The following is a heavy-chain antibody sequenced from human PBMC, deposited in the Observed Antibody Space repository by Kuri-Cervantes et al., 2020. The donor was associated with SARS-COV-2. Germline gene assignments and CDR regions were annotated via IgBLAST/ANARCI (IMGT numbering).Heavy chain of an antibody. CDR1: GGSISSGGYY. D-gene: IGHD3-22*01. CDR3: ARPGTYDSSGYGDY. CDR2: IYYSGST. V-gene: IGHV4-61*08. J-gene: IGHJ4*02. Sequence: SETLSLTCAVSGGSISSGGYYWSWIRQPPGKGLEWIGYIYYSGSTNYNPSLKSRVTISVDTSKNQFSLKLSSVTAADTAVYYCARPGTYDSSGYGDYWGQGTLVTVSS.